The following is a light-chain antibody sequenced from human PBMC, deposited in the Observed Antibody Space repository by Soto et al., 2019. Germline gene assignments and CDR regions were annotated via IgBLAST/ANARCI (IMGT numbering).Light chain of an antibody. Sequence: QSVSPGERATLSCRASQSVSSNLAWYQQKPGQAPRLLINGASTRATGIPARFSGSGSGTDFTLTISSLEPEDFGVYYCQQRSNWPPVTFGGGTKVDI. CDR2: GAS. J-gene: IGKJ4*01. CDR1: QSVSSN. V-gene: IGKV3-11*01. CDR3: QQRSNWPPVT.